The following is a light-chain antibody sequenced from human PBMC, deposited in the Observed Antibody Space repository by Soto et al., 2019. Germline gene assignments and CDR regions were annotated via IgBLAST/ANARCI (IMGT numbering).Light chain of an antibody. Sequence: DIQMTQSPSSLSASVGDRVTITCQASQDISIYLNWYQQKPGKAPKLLIFDASDLETGVPSRFSGSGSGTHFTFTINSLQPEDFATYYCQQYDNLPITFGQGTRLEIK. V-gene: IGKV1-33*01. J-gene: IGKJ5*01. CDR3: QQYDNLPIT. CDR1: QDISIY. CDR2: DAS.